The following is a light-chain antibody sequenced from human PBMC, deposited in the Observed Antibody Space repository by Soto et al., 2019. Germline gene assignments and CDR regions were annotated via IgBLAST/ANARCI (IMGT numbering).Light chain of an antibody. CDR1: QSVSRNF. CDR2: GAS. V-gene: IGKV3-20*01. CDR3: QQYFSSQP. J-gene: IGKJ1*01. Sequence: VVTQYPSTLSLCPGERATLSCRASQSVSRNFLAWYQQKPGQAPRLLIYGASSRATGIPDRFSGSGSGTDFTLTICRLEPEDFAVYYCQQYFSSQPFGQGTIADIK.